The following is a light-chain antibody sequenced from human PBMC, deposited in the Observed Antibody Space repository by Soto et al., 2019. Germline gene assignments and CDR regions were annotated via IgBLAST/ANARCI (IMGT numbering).Light chain of an antibody. CDR1: QTLSSNS. CDR3: QQYGSSPPWA. V-gene: IGKV3-20*01. Sequence: EIVLTQSPGTLSLSPGERATLSCRASQTLSSNSLAWYQQRPGQTPRVLVYGASNRATGIPGKFSGSGSGTDFTLTISRLEPEDFAVYYCQQYGSSPPWAFGQGTKVDIK. CDR2: GAS. J-gene: IGKJ1*01.